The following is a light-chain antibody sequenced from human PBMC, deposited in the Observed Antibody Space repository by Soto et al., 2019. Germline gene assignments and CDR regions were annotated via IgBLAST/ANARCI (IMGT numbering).Light chain of an antibody. CDR3: CSYAGSSTSVV. CDR2: EGS. Sequence: QSALTQPASVSGSPGQSIIISCTGTSSDVGSYNLVSWYQQHPGKAPKLMIYEGSKRPSGLSNRFSGSKSGNTASLTISGLQAEDEADYYCCSYAGSSTSVVFGGGTKLTVL. CDR1: SSDVGSYNL. J-gene: IGLJ2*01. V-gene: IGLV2-23*01.